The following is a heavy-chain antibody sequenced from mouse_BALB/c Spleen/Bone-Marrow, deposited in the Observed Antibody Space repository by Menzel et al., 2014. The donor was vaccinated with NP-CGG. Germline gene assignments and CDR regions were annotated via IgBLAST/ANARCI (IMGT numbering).Heavy chain of an antibody. CDR1: GFTFSSYT. CDR3: ARLPFDY. CDR2: ISNSGGSI. J-gene: IGHJ2*01. V-gene: IGHV5-12-2*01. Sequence: EVMLVESGGGLVQPGGSLKLSCAASGFTFSSYTMSWVRQTPEKRLEWVAYISNSGGSIYYPDTVKGRFTISRDNAKNTLYLQMSSLKSEDTAVYYCARLPFDYWGQGTTLTVSS.